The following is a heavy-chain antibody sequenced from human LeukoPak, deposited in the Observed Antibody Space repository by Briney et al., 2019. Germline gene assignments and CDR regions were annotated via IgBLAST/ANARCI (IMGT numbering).Heavy chain of an antibody. Sequence: PGGSLRLSCAASGFTLSSYWMSWVRQAPGKGLEWVANIKQDESEKYYVDSVKGRFTISRDNAKNSLYLQMNSLRAEDTAVYYCARDHRGVFDYWGQGTLVTVSS. D-gene: IGHD3-10*01. CDR3: ARDHRGVFDY. CDR2: IKQDESEK. J-gene: IGHJ4*02. V-gene: IGHV3-7*01. CDR1: GFTLSSYW.